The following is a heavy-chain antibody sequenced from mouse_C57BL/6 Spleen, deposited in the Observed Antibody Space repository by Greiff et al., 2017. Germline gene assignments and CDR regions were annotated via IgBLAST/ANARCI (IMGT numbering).Heavy chain of an antibody. D-gene: IGHD1-1*02. CDR3: ARRNYGPHYYAMDY. V-gene: IGHV1-82*01. CDR2: IYPGDGDT. J-gene: IGHJ4*01. Sequence: VQLQQSGPELVKPGASVKISCKASGYAFSSSWMNWVKQRPGKGLEWIGRIYPGDGDTNYNGKFKGKATLTADKSSSTAYMQLSSLTSEDSAVYFCARRNYGPHYYAMDYWGQGTSVTVSS. CDR1: GYAFSSSW.